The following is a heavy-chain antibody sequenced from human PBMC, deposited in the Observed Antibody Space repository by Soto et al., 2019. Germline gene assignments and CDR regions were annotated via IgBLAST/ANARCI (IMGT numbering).Heavy chain of an antibody. D-gene: IGHD1-1*01. CDR2: ISGSGGST. J-gene: IGHJ6*03. CDR1: GFTFSSYA. CDR3: AKDSTTGTNYYYYYYMDV. Sequence: GXSMRLSCAVSGFTFSSYALSWIRQAQINGLEWVSAISGSGGSTYYADSVKGRFTISRDNSKNTLYLQMNSLRAEDTAVYYCAKDSTTGTNYYYYYYMDVWGKGTTVTVSS. V-gene: IGHV3-23*01.